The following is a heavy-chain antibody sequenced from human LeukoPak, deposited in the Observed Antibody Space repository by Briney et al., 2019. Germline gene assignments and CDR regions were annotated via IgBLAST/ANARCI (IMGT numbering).Heavy chain of an antibody. CDR1: GFTFSSYA. J-gene: IGHJ4*02. CDR3: ARARQQLVLGGLFDY. V-gene: IGHV3-30*04. Sequence: GGSLRLSCAASGFTFSSYAMHWVRQAPGKGLEWVAVISYDVSNKYYADSVKGRFTISRDNSKNTLYLQMNSLRAEDTAVYFCARARQQLVLGGLFDYWGQGTLVTVSS. CDR2: ISYDVSNK. D-gene: IGHD6-13*01.